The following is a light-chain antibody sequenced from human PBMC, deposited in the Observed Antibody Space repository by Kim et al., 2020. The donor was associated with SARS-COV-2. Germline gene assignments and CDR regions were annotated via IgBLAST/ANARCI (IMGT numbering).Light chain of an antibody. V-gene: IGLV3-21*04. CDR3: QVWDSSTDHRV. Sequence: SYELTQPPSASVAPGETARITCGGNKIGTKSVHWYQQKPGQAPVLVIYYDSDRPSGIPERFSGSNSGNTATLTISRVEAGDEADYYCQVWDSSTDHRVFG. CDR2: YDS. CDR1: KIGTKS. J-gene: IGLJ2*01.